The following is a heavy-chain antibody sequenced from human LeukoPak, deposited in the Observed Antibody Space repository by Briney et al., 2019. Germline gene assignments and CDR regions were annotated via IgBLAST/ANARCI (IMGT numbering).Heavy chain of an antibody. CDR2: IYYSGST. V-gene: IGHV4-39*01. CDR1: SGSISSTNYY. J-gene: IGHJ4*02. CDR3: ASHSCRSGHLRY. Sequence: SETLSLTCTVSSGSISSTNYYWGWIRQPPGKGLEWIGSIYYSGSTYFNPSLKSRVTISEDTSKNQFSLKLSCGTAAETAVYYCASHSCRSGHLRYWGQGTLVTGSS.